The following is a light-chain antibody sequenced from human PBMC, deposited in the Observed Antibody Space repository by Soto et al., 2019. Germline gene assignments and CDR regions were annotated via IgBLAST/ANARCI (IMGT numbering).Light chain of an antibody. CDR1: QSVKNY. CDR3: QLRSNWPPVT. Sequence: EMVLTQSPATVSLSPGERATLSCRASQSVKNYLAWYQQKPGQAPRLLIYDASNRATGIPARFSGSGSGTDFTLTISSLEPEDFAVYYCQLRSNWPPVTFGGGTKVDIK. CDR2: DAS. V-gene: IGKV3-11*01. J-gene: IGKJ4*01.